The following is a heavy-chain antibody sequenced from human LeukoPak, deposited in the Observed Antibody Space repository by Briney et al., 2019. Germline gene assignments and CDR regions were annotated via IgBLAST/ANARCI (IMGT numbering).Heavy chain of an antibody. CDR1: GFTFSSYR. Sequence: GGSLRLSCAASGFTFSSYRMNWVRQAPGKGLEWVSSISSSSSYIYYADSVKGRFTISRDNAKNSLYLQMNSLRAEDTAVYYCARGMVRGVSRDYWGQGTLVTVSS. D-gene: IGHD3-10*01. CDR3: ARGMVRGVSRDY. J-gene: IGHJ4*02. V-gene: IGHV3-21*01. CDR2: ISSSSSYI.